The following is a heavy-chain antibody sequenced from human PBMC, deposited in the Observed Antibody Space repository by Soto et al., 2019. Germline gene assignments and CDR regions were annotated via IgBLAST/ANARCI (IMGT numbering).Heavy chain of an antibody. CDR2: IYPGDPDT. CDR1: GYSFTSYW. V-gene: IGHV5-51*01. Sequence: GESLKISCKGSGYSFTSYWIGWVRQMPGKGLEWMGIIYPGDPDTKYSPSFEGQVTISADKSINTAYLQCSSLNASDTAMYYCARRGALHNWFYPWGQGIRVTVSS. CDR3: ARRGALHNWFYP. J-gene: IGHJ5*02. D-gene: IGHD1-26*01.